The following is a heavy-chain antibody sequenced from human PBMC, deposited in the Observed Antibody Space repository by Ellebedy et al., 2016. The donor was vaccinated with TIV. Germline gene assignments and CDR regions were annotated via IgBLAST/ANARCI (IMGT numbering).Heavy chain of an antibody. J-gene: IGHJ4*02. Sequence: MPSETLSLTCTVSGGSINSGDSYWSWLRKHPGKGLEWIGYIYYSGSTYYNPSLKSRVTISVDTSKNQFSLKLTSVTAADTAVYYCARGDSSSSRVYYWGQGTLVTVSS. V-gene: IGHV4-30-4*01. CDR1: GGSINSGDSY. CDR3: ARGDSSSSRVYY. CDR2: IYYSGST. D-gene: IGHD6-6*01.